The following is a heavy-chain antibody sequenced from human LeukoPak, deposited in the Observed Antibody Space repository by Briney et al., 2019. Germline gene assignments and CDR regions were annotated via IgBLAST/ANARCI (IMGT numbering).Heavy chain of an antibody. J-gene: IGHJ4*02. CDR2: FNPNSGGT. D-gene: IGHD3-16*01. CDR1: RYTFTDYY. V-gene: IGHV1-2*02. Sequence: ASVKVSCKASRYTFTDYYMHWVRQAPGQGLEWMGWFNPNSGGTNYAQKFQGRVTMTRDTSIRTAYMELSSLRSDDTAMYYCASGASAFDYWSQGTLVTVSS. CDR3: ASGASAFDY.